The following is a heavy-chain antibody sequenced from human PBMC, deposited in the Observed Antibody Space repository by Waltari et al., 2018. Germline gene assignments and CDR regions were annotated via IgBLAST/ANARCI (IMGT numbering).Heavy chain of an antibody. CDR1: GYTFTSYA. CDR3: ARGWIQLATFDY. Sequence: QVQLVQSGAEVKKPGASVKVSCKASGYTFTSYAMHWVRQAPGQRLEWMGWINAGNGNTKYSRKFQGRVTITADKSTSTAYMELSSLRSEDTAVYYCARGWIQLATFDYWGQGTLVTVSS. J-gene: IGHJ4*02. D-gene: IGHD5-18*01. CDR2: INAGNGNT. V-gene: IGHV1-3*01.